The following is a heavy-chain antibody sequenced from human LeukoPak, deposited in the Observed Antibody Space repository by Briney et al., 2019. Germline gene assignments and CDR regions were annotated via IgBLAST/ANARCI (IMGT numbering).Heavy chain of an antibody. Sequence: ASVKVSCKASGYTFSNYGITWVRQAPGQGLEWMGWTSAYVGNTKYAQKFQGRVTMTTDTSTSTAYMELRSLRSDDTAVYYCARDSARAFMTAYYYYMDVWGKGTTVSASS. CDR2: TSAYVGNT. V-gene: IGHV1-18*01. CDR3: ARDSARAFMTAYYYYMDV. J-gene: IGHJ6*03. CDR1: GYTFSNYG.